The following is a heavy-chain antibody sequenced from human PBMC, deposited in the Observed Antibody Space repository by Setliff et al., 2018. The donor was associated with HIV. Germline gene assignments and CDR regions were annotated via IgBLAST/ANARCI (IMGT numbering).Heavy chain of an antibody. V-gene: IGHV4-34*01. CDR3: ARYSPRGYTLTGPY. D-gene: IGHD6-25*01. Sequence: SETLSLTCAVYGGSFSDNYWSWIRQPPGKGLEWIGYINYSGSTKHNPSLKSRVTISLDTSKNQFSLKLTSVTAADTAVYYCARYSPRGYTLTGPYWGQGTLVTV. CDR2: INYSGST. CDR1: GGSFSDNY. J-gene: IGHJ4*02.